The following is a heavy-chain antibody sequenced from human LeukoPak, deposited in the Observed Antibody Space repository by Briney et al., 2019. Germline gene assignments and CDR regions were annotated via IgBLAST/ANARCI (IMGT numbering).Heavy chain of an antibody. CDR2: INPSGDNT. CDR1: GYTFTNNF. D-gene: IGHD3-16*02. J-gene: IGHJ5*02. Sequence: ASVKVSCKASGYTFTNNFMHWVRQAPGQGLEWIGIINPSGDNTWYAQKFQGRVTVTRDTSTSTVYMELSSLRSEDTAVYYCARGKTKGVTVNWFDTWGQGTLVTVSS. V-gene: IGHV1-46*01. CDR3: ARGKTKGVTVNWFDT.